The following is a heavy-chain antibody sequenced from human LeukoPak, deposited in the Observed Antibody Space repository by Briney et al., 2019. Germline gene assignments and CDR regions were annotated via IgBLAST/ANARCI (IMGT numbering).Heavy chain of an antibody. CDR3: ARRYCSSTSCYYFDS. V-gene: IGHV4-38-2*01. Sequence: SETLSLTCAVSGYSISNGYYWVWIRQPPGKGLEWIGSMHHSGGTNYNSSLKSRVTISVDTSKNHFSLELRSVTAADTAVYYCARRYCSSTSCYYFDSWGQGTLVTVSS. D-gene: IGHD2-2*01. J-gene: IGHJ4*02. CDR2: MHHSGGT. CDR1: GYSISNGYY.